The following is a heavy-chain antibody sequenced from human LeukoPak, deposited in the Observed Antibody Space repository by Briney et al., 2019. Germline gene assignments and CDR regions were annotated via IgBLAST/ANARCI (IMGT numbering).Heavy chain of an antibody. CDR2: IHYDGSSK. CDR1: GFTFSSYG. Sequence: PGGSLRLSCGASGFTFSSYGMHWVRQAPGKGLEWVAFIHYDGSSKYYADSVKGRFTISRDNSKNTLYLQMNSLRVEDTAVYYCAKDPTGTSAFDVGREGTMATVYS. D-gene: IGHD1-1*01. J-gene: IGHJ3*01. V-gene: IGHV3-30*02. CDR3: AKDPTGTSAFDV.